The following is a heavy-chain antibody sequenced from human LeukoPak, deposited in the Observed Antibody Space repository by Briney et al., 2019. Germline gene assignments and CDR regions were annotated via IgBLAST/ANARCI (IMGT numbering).Heavy chain of an antibody. J-gene: IGHJ4*02. CDR1: GGTFSSYA. CDR3: ARDRSGRGYIDY. V-gene: IGHV1-69*13. Sequence: GASVKVSCKASGGTFSSYAISWVRQAPGQGLEWMGGIIPIFGTANYAQKFQGRVTITADESTSTAYMELSSLRSEDTAVYYCARDRSGRGYIDYWGQGTLVTVSS. CDR2: IIPIFGTA. D-gene: IGHD3-10*01.